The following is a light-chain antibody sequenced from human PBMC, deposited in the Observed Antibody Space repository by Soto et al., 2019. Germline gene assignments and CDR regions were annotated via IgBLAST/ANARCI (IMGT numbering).Light chain of an antibody. V-gene: IGKV2-28*01. Sequence: DIVMTQSPLSLPVTPGEPASISCRSSQSLLWTNGYNYVDWFLQKPGQSPQLLIYMASNRASGVPNRFSCSVSGTQYTLKFVRVEAEDPRVYYSTQTVHVPWTFGQGTKLE. J-gene: IGKJ1*01. CDR3: TQTVHVPWT. CDR2: MAS. CDR1: QSLLWTNGYNY.